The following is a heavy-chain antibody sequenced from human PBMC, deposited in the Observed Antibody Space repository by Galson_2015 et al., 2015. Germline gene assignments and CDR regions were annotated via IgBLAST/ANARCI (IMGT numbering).Heavy chain of an antibody. V-gene: IGHV3-23*01. Sequence: SLRLSCAASGFTFSSYAMSWVRQAPGKGLEWVSAISGGGGSTYYADSVKGRFTISRDNSKNTLYLQMNSLRAEDTAVYYCAKAGMIVVVTENYFDYWGQGTLVTVSS. D-gene: IGHD3-22*01. CDR3: AKAGMIVVVTENYFDY. CDR2: ISGGGGST. J-gene: IGHJ4*02. CDR1: GFTFSSYA.